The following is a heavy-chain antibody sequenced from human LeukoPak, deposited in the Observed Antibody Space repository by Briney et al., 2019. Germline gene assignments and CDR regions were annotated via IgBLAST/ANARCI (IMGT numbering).Heavy chain of an antibody. D-gene: IGHD3-10*01. V-gene: IGHV3-49*04. CDR2: IRSKAYGGTT. CDR1: GFTFGDHA. Sequence: QPGGSLRLSCTGSGFTFGDHAMSWVRQAPGKGLEWVGFIRSKAYGGTTEYAASVKGRFSISRDDSESIAYLQMSSLKTEDTAVYYCARGPMYLWLYYGMDVWGQGTTVSVSS. CDR3: ARGPMYLWLYYGMDV. J-gene: IGHJ6*02.